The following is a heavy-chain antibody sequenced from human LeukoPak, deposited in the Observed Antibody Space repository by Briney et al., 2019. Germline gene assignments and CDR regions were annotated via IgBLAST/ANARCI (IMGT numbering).Heavy chain of an antibody. Sequence: GGSLRLSCAASGFTFSSYWMHWVRQAPGKGRVGVSRINSDGSSTSYADSVQGRFTISRDNAKNSLYLQMNSLRAEDTAVYYCAELGITMIGGVWGKGTTVTISS. CDR1: GFTFSSYW. V-gene: IGHV3-74*01. CDR3: AELGITMIGGV. CDR2: INSDGSST. J-gene: IGHJ6*04. D-gene: IGHD3-10*02.